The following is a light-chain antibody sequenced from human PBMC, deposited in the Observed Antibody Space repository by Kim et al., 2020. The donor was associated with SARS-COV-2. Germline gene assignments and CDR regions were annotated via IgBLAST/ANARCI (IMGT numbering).Light chain of an antibody. CDR2: GKS. CDR1: SLRIYY. Sequence: SSELTQDPAVSVALGQTVRITCQGDSLRIYYATGHQQKPGQAPLVVFYGKSNRPSGIPDRFSGSSSGNTASLTITGAQAEDEAYYYCSSRDNIGNLLFGGGTQLTVL. J-gene: IGLJ2*01. V-gene: IGLV3-19*01. CDR3: SSRDNIGNLL.